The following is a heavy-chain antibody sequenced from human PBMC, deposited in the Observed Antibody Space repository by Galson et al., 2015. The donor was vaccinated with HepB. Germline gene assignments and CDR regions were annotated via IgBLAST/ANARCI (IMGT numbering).Heavy chain of an antibody. D-gene: IGHD3-22*01. J-gene: IGHJ4*02. V-gene: IGHV1-46*01. CDR2: INPSGGST. CDR3: ARGREDYDSSGYYYDY. Sequence: SVKVSCKASGYTFTSYYMHWVRQAPGQGLEWMGIINPSGGSTSYAQKFQGRVTMTRDTSTSTVYMELSSLRSEDTAVYYCARGREDYDSSGYYYDYWGRGTLVTVSS. CDR1: GYTFTSYY.